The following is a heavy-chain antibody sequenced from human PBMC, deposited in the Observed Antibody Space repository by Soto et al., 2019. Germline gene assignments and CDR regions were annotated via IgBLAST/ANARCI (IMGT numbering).Heavy chain of an antibody. CDR2: ISGSGGST. CDR3: AKDLSKSYYYYYMDV. V-gene: IGHV3-23*01. J-gene: IGHJ6*03. Sequence: GGSLRLSCAASGFTFSSYAMNWVRQAPGKGLEWVSAISGSGGSTYYADSVKGRFTISRDNSKNTLYLQMNSLRAEDTAVYYCAKDLSKSYYYYYMDVWGKGTTVTVSS. CDR1: GFTFSSYA.